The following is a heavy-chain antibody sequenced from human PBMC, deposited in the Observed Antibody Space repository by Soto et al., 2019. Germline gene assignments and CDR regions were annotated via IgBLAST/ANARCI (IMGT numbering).Heavy chain of an antibody. Sequence: QVRLVESGGGVVQPGRSLRLSCAASGFTYGMHWVRQAPGKGLEWVAVTWYDGSNKYYADSVKGRFTISRDNSKNTLYLQMNSRSAEDTAVYSWALERGGAMRRSYVECWGQGTLVTVSS. CDR3: ALERGGAMRRSYVEC. J-gene: IGHJ4*02. CDR2: TWYDGSNK. V-gene: IGHV3-33*01. D-gene: IGHD3-16*01. CDR1: GFTYG.